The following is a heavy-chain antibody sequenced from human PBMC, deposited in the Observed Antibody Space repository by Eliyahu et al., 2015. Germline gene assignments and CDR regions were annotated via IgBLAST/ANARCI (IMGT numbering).Heavy chain of an antibody. J-gene: IGHJ2*01. CDR2: INHSGST. CDR3: ARRTTRWYFDL. CDR1: GGSFSGYY. D-gene: IGHD1-7*01. V-gene: IGHV4-34*01. Sequence: QVQLQQWGAGLLKPSETLSLTCAVYGGSFSGYYWSWIRQPPGKGLEWIGEINHSGSTNYNPSLKSRVTISVDTSKNQFSLKLSSVTAAVTAVYYCARRTTRWYFDLWGRGTLVTVSS.